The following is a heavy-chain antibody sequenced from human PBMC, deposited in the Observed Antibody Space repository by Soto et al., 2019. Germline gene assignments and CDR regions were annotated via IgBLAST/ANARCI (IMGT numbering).Heavy chain of an antibody. CDR2: ISGSGGST. Sequence: PGGSLRLSCAASGFTFSSYAMSWVRQAPGKGLEWVSAISGSGGSTYYADSVKGRFTISRDNSKNTLYLQMNSLRAEDTAAYYCAKDGGIVVVPAATFWGQGTLVTVSS. J-gene: IGHJ4*02. V-gene: IGHV3-23*01. CDR1: GFTFSSYA. CDR3: AKDGGIVVVPAATF. D-gene: IGHD2-2*01.